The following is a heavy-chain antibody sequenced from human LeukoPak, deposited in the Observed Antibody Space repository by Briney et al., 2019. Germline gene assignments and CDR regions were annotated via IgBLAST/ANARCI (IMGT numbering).Heavy chain of an antibody. Sequence: ASVKVSCKASGYTFTGYYMHWVRQAPGQGLEWMGWINPNSGGTNYAQKFQGRVTMTRDTSINTAYMELSSLRSEDTAIYYCARVDGSPDYWGQGTLVTVSS. V-gene: IGHV1-2*02. D-gene: IGHD2-15*01. J-gene: IGHJ4*02. CDR1: GYTFTGYY. CDR3: ARVDGSPDY. CDR2: INPNSGGT.